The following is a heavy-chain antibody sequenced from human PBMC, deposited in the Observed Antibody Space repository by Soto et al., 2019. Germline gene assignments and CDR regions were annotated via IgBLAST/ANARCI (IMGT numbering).Heavy chain of an antibody. D-gene: IGHD2-2*01. CDR2: IWYDGSNK. CDR3: ARDDPLGYCSSTSCYGHTGSDAFDI. Sequence: GGSLRLSCAASGFTFSSYGMHWVRQAPGKGLEWVAVIWYDGSNKYYADSVKGRFTISRDNSKNTLYLQMNSLRAEDTAVYYCARDDPLGYCSSTSCYGHTGSDAFDIWGQGTMVTVS. J-gene: IGHJ3*02. V-gene: IGHV3-33*01. CDR1: GFTFSSYG.